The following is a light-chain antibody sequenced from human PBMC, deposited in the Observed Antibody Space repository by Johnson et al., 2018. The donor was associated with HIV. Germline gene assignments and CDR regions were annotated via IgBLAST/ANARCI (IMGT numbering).Light chain of an antibody. CDR3: GTWETSLTAGV. J-gene: IGLJ1*01. Sequence: QSVLTQPPSVSAAPGQKVTISCSGSNSNIGKSSVSWYQQFPGTAPKLLIYDNDKRPSGIPDRFSGSRSGTSATLGITGLPTGDEADYYCGTWETSLTAGVFGSGTKVTVL. CDR2: DND. CDR1: NSNIGKSS. V-gene: IGLV1-51*01.